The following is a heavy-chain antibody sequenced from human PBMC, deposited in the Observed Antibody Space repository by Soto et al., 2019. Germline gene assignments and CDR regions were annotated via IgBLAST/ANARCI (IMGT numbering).Heavy chain of an antibody. CDR3: AKDPQHYTSGYDYAFDI. V-gene: IGHV3-30*18. D-gene: IGHD5-12*01. CDR2: ISYDGSNK. J-gene: IGHJ3*02. Sequence: GGSLRLSCAASGFTFSSYGMHWVRQAPGKGLEWVAVISYDGSNKYYADSVKGRFTISRDNSKNTLYLQMNSLRAEDTAVYYCAKDPQHYTSGYDYAFDIWGQGTMVTVSS. CDR1: GFTFSSYG.